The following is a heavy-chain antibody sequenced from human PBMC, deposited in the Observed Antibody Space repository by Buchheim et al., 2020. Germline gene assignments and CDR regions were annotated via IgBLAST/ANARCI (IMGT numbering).Heavy chain of an antibody. CDR3: ARQRRDYYYYGMDV. Sequence: QLQLQESGPGLVKPSETLSLTCTVSGGSISSSSYYWGWIRQPPGKGLGWIGSIYYSGSTYYNPSLKSRVTISVDTSKNQFSLKLSSVTAADTAVYYCARQRRDYYYYGMDVWGQGTT. CDR1: GGSISSSSYY. J-gene: IGHJ6*02. V-gene: IGHV4-39*01. CDR2: IYYSGST.